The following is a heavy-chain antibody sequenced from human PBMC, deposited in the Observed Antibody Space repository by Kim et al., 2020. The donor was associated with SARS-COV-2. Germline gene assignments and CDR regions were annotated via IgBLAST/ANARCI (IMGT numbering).Heavy chain of an antibody. Sequence: TPPRKGRVTISVDPSKNQFSLKLDAVTAADTAVYYCARGRITMIVVDTFDYWGQGTLVTVSS. CDR3: ARGRITMIVVDTFDY. D-gene: IGHD3-22*01. V-gene: IGHV4-31*02. J-gene: IGHJ4*02.